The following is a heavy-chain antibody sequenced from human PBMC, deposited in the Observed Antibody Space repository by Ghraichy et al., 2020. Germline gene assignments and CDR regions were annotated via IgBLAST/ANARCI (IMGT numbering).Heavy chain of an antibody. CDR1: GFTFSSYA. CDR2: ISGSGGST. D-gene: IGHD6-13*01. Sequence: GGSLRLSCAASGFTFSSYAMSWVRQAPGKGLEWVSAISGSGGSTYYADSVKGRFTISRDNSKNTLYLQMNRLRAEDTAVYYCAKGYSSSWYEDYWGQGTLVTVSS. CDR3: AKGYSSSWYEDY. J-gene: IGHJ4*02. V-gene: IGHV3-23*01.